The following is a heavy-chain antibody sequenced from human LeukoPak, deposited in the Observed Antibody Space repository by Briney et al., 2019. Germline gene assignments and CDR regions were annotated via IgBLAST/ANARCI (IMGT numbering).Heavy chain of an antibody. J-gene: IGHJ4*02. CDR2: ISGSGGST. CDR1: GFTFSSYG. CDR3: AKGREVVVAATRGWGY. V-gene: IGHV3-23*01. D-gene: IGHD2-15*01. Sequence: TGRSLRLSCAASGFTFSSYGMSWVRQAPGKGLEWVSAISGSGGSTYYADSVKGRFTISRDNSKNTLYLQMNSLRAEDTAVYYCAKGREVVVAATRGWGYWGQGTLVTVSA.